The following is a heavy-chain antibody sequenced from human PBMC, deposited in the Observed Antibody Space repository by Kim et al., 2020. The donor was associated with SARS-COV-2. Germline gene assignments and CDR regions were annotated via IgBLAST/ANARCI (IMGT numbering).Heavy chain of an antibody. Sequence: PSLKSRVTISVDTSKIQFSLKLSSVTAADTAVYYCARQNTAMVWAFHFDYWGQGTLVPVSS. V-gene: IGHV4-39*01. J-gene: IGHJ4*02. CDR3: ARQNTAMVWAFHFDY. D-gene: IGHD5-18*01.